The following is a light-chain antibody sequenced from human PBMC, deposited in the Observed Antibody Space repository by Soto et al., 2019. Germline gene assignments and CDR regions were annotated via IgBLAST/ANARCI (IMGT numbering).Light chain of an antibody. CDR3: QQSYSVPLT. CDR2: AAS. Sequence: DVQMTQSPSSLSASVGDRVTITCRTSQSISNYLNWYQQTAGKAPKLLIYAASSLQSGVPSRFSGTGSGTDFTLTNTSLQPEDSATYYCQQSYSVPLTFGGGTNVEIK. CDR1: QSISNY. V-gene: IGKV1-39*01. J-gene: IGKJ4*01.